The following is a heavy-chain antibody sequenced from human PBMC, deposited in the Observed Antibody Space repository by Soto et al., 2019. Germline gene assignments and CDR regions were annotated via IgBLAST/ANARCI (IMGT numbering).Heavy chain of an antibody. D-gene: IGHD6-6*01. CDR3: ARDRSGYSSSSGWVY. CDR2: IIPIFGTA. J-gene: IGHJ4*02. CDR1: GGTFSSYA. V-gene: IGHV1-69*06. Sequence: GASVKVSCKASGGTFSSYAISWVRQAPGQGLEWMGGIIPIFGTANYAQEFQGRVTITADKSTSTAYMELSSLRSEDTAVYYCARDRSGYSSSSGWVYWGQGTLVTVSS.